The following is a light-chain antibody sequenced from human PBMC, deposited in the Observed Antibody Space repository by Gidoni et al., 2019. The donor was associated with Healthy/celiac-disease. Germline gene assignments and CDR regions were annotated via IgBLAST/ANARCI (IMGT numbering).Light chain of an antibody. CDR2: DVS. Sequence: QSALTQPASVSGSPGQSITISCTGTSSDVGGYNYVSLYQQHPGQAPKLMIYDVSNRPSGVSNRFSGSKSGNTASLTISGLQAEDEADYYCSSYTSSSTPYVVFGGGTKLTVL. J-gene: IGLJ2*01. CDR3: SSYTSSSTPYVV. CDR1: SSDVGGYNY. V-gene: IGLV2-14*01.